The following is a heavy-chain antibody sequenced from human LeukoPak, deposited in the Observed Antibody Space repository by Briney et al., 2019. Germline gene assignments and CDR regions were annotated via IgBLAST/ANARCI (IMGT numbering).Heavy chain of an antibody. CDR1: GYSFTSYW. V-gene: IGHV5-51*01. Sequence: GESLKISCKGSGYSFTSYWIGWVRQMPGKGLEWMGIIYPGDSDTRYSPSFQGQVTISADKSISTAYLQWSSLKASDTAMYYCARLARYCSSTSCAFDYWGQGTLATVSS. D-gene: IGHD2-2*01. CDR3: ARLARYCSSTSCAFDY. J-gene: IGHJ4*02. CDR2: IYPGDSDT.